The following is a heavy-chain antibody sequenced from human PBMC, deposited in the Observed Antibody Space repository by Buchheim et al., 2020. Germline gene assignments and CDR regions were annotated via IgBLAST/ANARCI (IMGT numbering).Heavy chain of an antibody. CDR2: IYPGDSST. Sequence: EVQLVQSGAEVKKPGESLKISCKPSGYSFTNYWIAWVRQMPGKGLEWMAMIYPGDSSTKYSPSFQGQVTISADKSISTAYLQWSSLKASDTAMYFCARARGYCSSSSCYDFDCWGQRT. D-gene: IGHD2-2*01. CDR3: ARARGYCSSSSCYDFDC. CDR1: GYSFTNYW. J-gene: IGHJ4*02. V-gene: IGHV5-51*01.